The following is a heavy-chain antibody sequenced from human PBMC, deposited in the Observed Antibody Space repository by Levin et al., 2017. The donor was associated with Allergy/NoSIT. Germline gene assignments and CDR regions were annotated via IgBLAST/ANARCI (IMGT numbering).Heavy chain of an antibody. J-gene: IGHJ4*02. V-gene: IGHV3-30-3*01. CDR3: ARDHFCSSTNCHDVGQWLH. CDR1: GFTFSSYA. Sequence: GGSLRLSCAASGFTFSSYAMHWVRQAPGKGLEWVAVISYDGSNKYYADSVKGRFTISRDNSKNTLYLQMNSLRAEDTAVYYCARDHFCSSTNCHDVGQWLHWGQGTLVTVSS. D-gene: IGHD2-2*01. CDR2: ISYDGSNK.